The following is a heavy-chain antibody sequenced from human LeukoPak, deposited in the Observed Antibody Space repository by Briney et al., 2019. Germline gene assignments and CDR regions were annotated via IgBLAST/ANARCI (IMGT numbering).Heavy chain of an antibody. CDR3: ARRYSSSSYNWFDP. CDR2: INHSGST. CDR1: GGSFSGYY. Sequence: SETLSLTCAVYGGSFSGYYWSWIRQPPGKGLEWIGEINHSGSTNYNPSLKSRVTISVDTSKNQFSLKLSSVTAADTAVYYCARRYSSSSYNWFDPWGQGTLVTVSS. J-gene: IGHJ5*02. D-gene: IGHD6-6*01. V-gene: IGHV4-34*01.